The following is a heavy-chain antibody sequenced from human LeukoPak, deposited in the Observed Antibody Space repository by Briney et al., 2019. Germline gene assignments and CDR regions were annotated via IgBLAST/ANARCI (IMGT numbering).Heavy chain of an antibody. D-gene: IGHD6-19*01. CDR1: GGTFSSYA. CDR3: ARVRAVAGQGGYYFDY. Sequence: SVEVSCKASGGTFSSYAISWVRQAPGQGLEWMGGIIPIFGTANYAQKFQGRVTITADESTSTAYMELSSLRSEDTAVYYCARVRAVAGQGGYYFDYWGQGTLVTVSS. CDR2: IIPIFGTA. J-gene: IGHJ4*02. V-gene: IGHV1-69*13.